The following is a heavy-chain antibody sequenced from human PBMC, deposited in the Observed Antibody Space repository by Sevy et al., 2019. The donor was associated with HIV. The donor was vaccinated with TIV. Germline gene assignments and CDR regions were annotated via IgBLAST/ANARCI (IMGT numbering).Heavy chain of an antibody. CDR1: GGSISSGGYY. Sequence: SETQSLTCTVSGGSISSGGYYWSWIRQHPGKGLEWIGCIYDSGSTYYNPSLKSRVTISVDTSKNQFSLKLSSVTAADTAVYYCASQTFGVDTSFDYWGQGTLVTVSS. D-gene: IGHD3-3*01. J-gene: IGHJ4*02. CDR2: IYDSGST. CDR3: ASQTFGVDTSFDY. V-gene: IGHV4-31*03.